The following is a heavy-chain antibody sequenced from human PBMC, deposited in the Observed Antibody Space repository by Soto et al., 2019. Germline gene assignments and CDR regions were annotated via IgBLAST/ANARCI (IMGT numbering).Heavy chain of an antibody. CDR1: GYTFTSYG. V-gene: IGHV1-18*01. CDR2: ISAYKGNT. J-gene: IGHJ5*02. Sequence: QVQLVQSGAEVKKPGAPVKVSCKASGYTFTSYGISWVRQAPGQGLERMGWISAYKGNTNYAQKLQGRVTMTTDTSTSTAYMELRSLRSDDTAVYYCARVRGVIEDYNWFDPWGQGTLVTVSS. D-gene: IGHD3-10*01. CDR3: ARVRGVIEDYNWFDP.